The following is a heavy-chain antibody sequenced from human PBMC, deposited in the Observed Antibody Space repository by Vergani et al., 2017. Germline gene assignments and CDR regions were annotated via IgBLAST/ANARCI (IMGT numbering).Heavy chain of an antibody. D-gene: IGHD3-16*01. CDR2: ISGYNGNT. V-gene: IGHV1-18*01. J-gene: IGHJ6*04. CDR3: AGRVPFGAFGGQKLCYGVDV. CDR1: GYTFTIYS. Sequence: QVQLVQSGAEVKKPGASVKVSCKASGYTFTIYSIGWVRQAPGQGLEWLGWISGYNGNTNYAQKLQGRVTLTTDTSTSKAYMELRNLRSDDTAVYYCAGRVPFGAFGGQKLCYGVDVWGEGSTVTVSS.